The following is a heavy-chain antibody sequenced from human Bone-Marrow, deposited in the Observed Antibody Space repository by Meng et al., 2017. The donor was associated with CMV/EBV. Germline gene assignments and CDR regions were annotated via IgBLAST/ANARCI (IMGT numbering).Heavy chain of an antibody. J-gene: IGHJ3*02. Sequence: GESLKISCAASGFTFDDYAMHWVRQAPGKGLEWVSGISGSGGSTYYADSVKGRFTISRDNSKNTLYLQMNSLRAEDTAVYYCAKLNGIVVVPAAIGAFDIWGQGTMVTVSS. D-gene: IGHD2-2*02. CDR1: GFTFDDYA. CDR2: ISGSGGST. V-gene: IGHV3-23*01. CDR3: AKLNGIVVVPAAIGAFDI.